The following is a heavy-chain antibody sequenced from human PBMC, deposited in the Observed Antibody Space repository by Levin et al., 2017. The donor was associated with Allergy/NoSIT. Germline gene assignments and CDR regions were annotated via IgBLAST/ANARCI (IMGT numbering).Heavy chain of an antibody. Sequence: SGPTLVKPTQTLTLTCSFSGFSLSTIGMCVSWMRQSPGKALEWLALINWDDDKHYSTSLQTRLTISKDSSKNEVVLTMTNMDPVDTATYYCERRYDILTGSYSGYYFDYWGQGTLVTVSS. CDR3: ERRYDILTGSYSGYYFDY. J-gene: IGHJ4*02. CDR1: GFSLSTIGMC. V-gene: IGHV2-70*13. D-gene: IGHD3-9*01. CDR2: INWDDDK.